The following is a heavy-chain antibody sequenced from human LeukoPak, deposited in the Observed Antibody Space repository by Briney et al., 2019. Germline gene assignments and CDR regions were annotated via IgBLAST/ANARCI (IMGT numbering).Heavy chain of an antibody. J-gene: IGHJ4*02. V-gene: IGHV3-49*01. CDR3: TRYSGRTDY. CDR1: GFTFGTYA. CDR2: IRSKTYGGTT. Sequence: GGSLRLSCTSSGFTFGTYAVSWFRQAPGKGLEWVAFIRSKTYGGTTEYTASVKGRFTISRDDSKSIAYLQMNSLKTEDTAVYYCTRYSGRTDYWGQGTLVSVSS. D-gene: IGHD5-18*01.